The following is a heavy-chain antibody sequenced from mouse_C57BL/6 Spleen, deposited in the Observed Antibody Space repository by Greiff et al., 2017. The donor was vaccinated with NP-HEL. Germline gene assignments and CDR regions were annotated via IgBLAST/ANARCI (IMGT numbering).Heavy chain of an antibody. CDR1: GYTFTNYW. V-gene: IGHV1-63*01. D-gene: IGHD2-1*01. J-gene: IGHJ4*01. Sequence: VKLQESGAELVRPGTSVKMSCKASGYTFTNYWIGWAKQRPGHGLEWIGDIYPGGGYTNYNEKFKGKATLTADKSSSTAYMQFSSLTSEDSAIYYCARLLAWKAMDYWGQGTSVTVSS. CDR3: ARLLAWKAMDY. CDR2: IYPGGGYT.